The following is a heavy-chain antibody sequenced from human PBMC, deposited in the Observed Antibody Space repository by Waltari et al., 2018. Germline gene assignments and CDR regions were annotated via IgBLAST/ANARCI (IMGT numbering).Heavy chain of an antibody. D-gene: IGHD2-15*01. J-gene: IGHJ4*02. CDR2: MYYSGST. CDR3: VRHARTTSGGKHFDH. Sequence: QLQLQESGPGLVKASETLSLTCTVSGDSISSSSYYWGWVRQPPGKGLEWIGNMYYSGSTNYNPARKRRFTLAGDTSKSQFSLKLSSVTAADTSMYYCVRHARTTSGGKHFDHWGQGMLVTVSP. CDR1: GDSISSSSYY. V-gene: IGHV4-39*01.